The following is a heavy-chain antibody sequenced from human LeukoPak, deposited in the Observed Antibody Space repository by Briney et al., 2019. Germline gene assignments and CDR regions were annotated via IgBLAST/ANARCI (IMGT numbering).Heavy chain of an antibody. CDR2: ITSSSSYT. CDR3: ARVGYYDFWSGTNYFDY. J-gene: IGHJ4*02. V-gene: IGHV3-21*01. D-gene: IGHD3-3*01. Sequence: GGSLRLSCAASGFTFSSYSMNWVRQAPGKRLEWVSSITSSSSYTYHSDAVKGRFTISRDNAKNSLYLQMNSLRAEDTAVYYCARVGYYDFWSGTNYFDYWGQGTLVTVSS. CDR1: GFTFSSYS.